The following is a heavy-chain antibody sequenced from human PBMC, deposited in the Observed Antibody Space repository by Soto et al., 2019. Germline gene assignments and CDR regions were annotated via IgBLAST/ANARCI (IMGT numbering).Heavy chain of an antibody. J-gene: IGHJ4*02. Sequence: QITLKESGPTLVKPTQTLTLTCTFSGFSLSTRGVGVGWIRQPPGKALEWLAIIYWDDDKRYSPSLKSRLTNTKDTPKNQGVLKMTNMDPGDTAPYYCAHKGGGDRILDYWGQGTLVTVSS. V-gene: IGHV2-5*02. CDR3: AHKGGGDRILDY. D-gene: IGHD3-16*01. CDR1: GFSLSTRGVG. CDR2: IYWDDDK.